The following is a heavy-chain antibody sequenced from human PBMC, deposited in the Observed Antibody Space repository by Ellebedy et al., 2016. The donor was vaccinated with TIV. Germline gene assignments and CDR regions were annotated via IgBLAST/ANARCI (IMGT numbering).Heavy chain of an antibody. Sequence: GGSLRLSXAASGFTFSTYGMNWFGQVPGVGLEWVSYISSSSSTIYYADSVKGRFTISRDNAKNSLYLQMNSLRDEDTAVYYCARDTNIVVVPAVLPDAFDIWGQGTMVTVSS. V-gene: IGHV3-48*02. CDR3: ARDTNIVVVPAVLPDAFDI. CDR2: ISSSSSTI. CDR1: GFTFSTYG. J-gene: IGHJ3*02. D-gene: IGHD2-2*02.